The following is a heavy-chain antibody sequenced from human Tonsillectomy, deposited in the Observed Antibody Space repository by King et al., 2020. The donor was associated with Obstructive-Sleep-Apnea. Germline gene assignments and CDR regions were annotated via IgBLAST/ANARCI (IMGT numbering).Heavy chain of an antibody. CDR3: ARDIGAAAGPYNWFDP. Sequence: VQLQESGPGLVKPSETLSLTCTVSGGSISSYYWSWIRQPPGKGLEWIGYIYYSGSTNYNPSLKSRVTISVDTSKNQFSLKVSSVTAADTAVYYCARDIGAAAGPYNWFDPWGQGTLVTVSS. CDR1: GGSISSYY. J-gene: IGHJ5*02. D-gene: IGHD6-13*01. V-gene: IGHV4-59*01. CDR2: IYYSGST.